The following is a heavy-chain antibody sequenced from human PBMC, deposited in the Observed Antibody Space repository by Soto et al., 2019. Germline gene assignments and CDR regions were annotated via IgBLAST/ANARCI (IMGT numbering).Heavy chain of an antibody. V-gene: IGHV3-53*02. Sequence: EVQLVETGGGLIQPGGSLRLSCAASGFIVSSTYMSWVRQAPGKGLEWVSVIYSGGGIYYADSVKGRFTISRDNSKNTLYLQMNSLRAEDTAVYYCARDRPFDFWGQGTLVTVSS. CDR2: IYSGGGI. CDR3: ARDRPFDF. J-gene: IGHJ4*02. CDR1: GFIVSSTY.